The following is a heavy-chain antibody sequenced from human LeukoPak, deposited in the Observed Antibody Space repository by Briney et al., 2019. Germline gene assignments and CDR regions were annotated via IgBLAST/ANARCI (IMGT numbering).Heavy chain of an antibody. V-gene: IGHV3-23*01. D-gene: IGHD3-10*01. CDR3: ANDYRSGSFHDF. J-gene: IGHJ4*02. Sequence: GGSLRLSCAASGFSFSSYVMSWVRQPPGKGLEWVSVISRRDDYTYYADSVKGRFTISRDNSKNTLYLQMNTLRAEDTAVYYCANDYRSGSFHDFWGQGTLVTVSS. CDR1: GFSFSSYV. CDR2: ISRRDDYT.